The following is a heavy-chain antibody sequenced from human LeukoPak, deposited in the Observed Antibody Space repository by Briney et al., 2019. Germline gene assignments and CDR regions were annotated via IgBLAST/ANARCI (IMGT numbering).Heavy chain of an antibody. D-gene: IGHD1-14*01. CDR1: GGSISSYY. Sequence: SESLSLTCTVSGGSISSYYWSWIRQPPGKGLEWIGYIYYSGSTNYNPSLKSRVTISVDTSKNQFSLKLSSVTAADTAVYYCARRGNWFDPWGQGTLVTVSS. J-gene: IGHJ5*02. V-gene: IGHV4-59*01. CDR3: ARRGNWFDP. CDR2: IYYSGST.